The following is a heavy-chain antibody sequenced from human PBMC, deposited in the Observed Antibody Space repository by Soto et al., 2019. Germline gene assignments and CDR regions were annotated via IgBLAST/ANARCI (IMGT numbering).Heavy chain of an antibody. CDR2: TIPIFGTA. D-gene: IGHD3-3*01. CDR1: GGTFSSYA. CDR3: ARVITIFGVVIIRLCMDV. Sequence: QVQLVQSGAEVKKPGSSVKVSCKASGGTFSSYAISWVRQAPGQGLEWMGGTIPIFGTANYAQKFQGRVTITAVESTITDDMELSSLRSEDTAVYYCARVITIFGVVIIRLCMDVWGQGTTVTVSS. V-gene: IGHV1-69*01. J-gene: IGHJ6*02.